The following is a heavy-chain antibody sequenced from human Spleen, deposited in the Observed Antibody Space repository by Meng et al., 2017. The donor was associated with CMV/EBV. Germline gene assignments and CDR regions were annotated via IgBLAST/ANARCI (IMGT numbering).Heavy chain of an antibody. CDR1: GFTFSSYS. Sequence: GESLKISCAGSGFTFSSYSMNWVRQAPGKGLEWVSYISSSSSTIYYADSVKGRFTISRDNAKNSLYLQMNSLRAEDTAVYYCARDSGYDYSNLWGQGTLVTVSS. CDR3: ARDSGYDYSNL. J-gene: IGHJ4*02. CDR2: ISSSSSTI. D-gene: IGHD4-11*01. V-gene: IGHV3-48*04.